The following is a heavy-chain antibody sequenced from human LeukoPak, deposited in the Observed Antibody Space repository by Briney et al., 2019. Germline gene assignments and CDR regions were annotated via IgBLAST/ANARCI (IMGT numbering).Heavy chain of an antibody. CDR1: GFTFSSYA. V-gene: IGHV3-64*01. D-gene: IGHD3-22*01. J-gene: IGHJ4*02. Sequence: GGSLRLSCAASGFTFSSYAMHWVRQARGKGLEYVSAISSNGGSTYYANSVKGRFTISRDNSKNTLYLQMGSLRDQDMAVYYCARETYYYDSSGYYSPLFFDYWGQGTPVSVSS. CDR3: ARETYYYDSSGYYSPLFFDY. CDR2: ISSNGGST.